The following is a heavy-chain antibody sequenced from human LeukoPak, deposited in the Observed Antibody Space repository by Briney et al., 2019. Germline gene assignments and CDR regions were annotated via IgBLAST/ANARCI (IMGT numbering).Heavy chain of an antibody. CDR3: AKDAPDILTGYYPNYFDY. CDR1: GFTFSSYG. Sequence: GGSLRLSCAASGFTFSSYGMHWARQAPGKGLEWVAFIRYDGSNKYYADSVKGRFTISRDNSKNALYLQMNSLRAEDTAEYYCAKDAPDILTGYYPNYFDYWGQGTLVTVSS. CDR2: IRYDGSNK. J-gene: IGHJ4*02. D-gene: IGHD3-9*01. V-gene: IGHV3-30*02.